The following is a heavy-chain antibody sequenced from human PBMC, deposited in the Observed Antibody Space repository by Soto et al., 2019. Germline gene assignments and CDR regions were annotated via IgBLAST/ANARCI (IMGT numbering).Heavy chain of an antibody. V-gene: IGHV1-18*01. J-gene: IGHJ5*02. CDR2: ISAYNGNT. Sequence: ASVKVSCKASGYTFTSYGISWVRQAPGQGLEWMGWISAYNGNTNYAQKLQGRVTMTTDTSTSTAYMELRSLRSDDTAVYYCARDLVPPPTEVVPAAIVARGWFDPWGQGNLVTVSS. CDR3: ARDLVPPPTEVVPAAIVARGWFDP. D-gene: IGHD2-2*01. CDR1: GYTFTSYG.